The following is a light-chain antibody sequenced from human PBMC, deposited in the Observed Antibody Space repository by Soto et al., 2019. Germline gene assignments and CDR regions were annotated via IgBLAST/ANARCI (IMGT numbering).Light chain of an antibody. CDR3: QTLDTGIRV. Sequence: QLVLTQSPSASASLGASVKLTCTLSSGHSNYVIAWHQQQPEKGPRYLMKLNSDGSHSKGDGIPDRFSGSSSGAERYLTISSLQSEDEADYYCQTLDTGIRVFGGGTKLTVL. CDR1: SGHSNYV. CDR2: LNSDGSH. J-gene: IGLJ2*01. V-gene: IGLV4-69*01.